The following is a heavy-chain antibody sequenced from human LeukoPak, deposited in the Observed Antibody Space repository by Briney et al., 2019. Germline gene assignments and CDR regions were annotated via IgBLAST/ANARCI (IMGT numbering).Heavy chain of an antibody. Sequence: SETLSLTCTVPGGSISSIYFYWAWIRQPPGKGLEWIGSIYYSGNTYYNPSLKSRVTISVDTSKNQFSLKLSSVTAADTAVYYCARDKGRRQGSGWYNVDYWGQGTLVTVSS. CDR2: IYYSGNT. D-gene: IGHD6-19*01. J-gene: IGHJ4*02. V-gene: IGHV4-39*07. CDR1: GGSISSIYFY. CDR3: ARDKGRRQGSGWYNVDY.